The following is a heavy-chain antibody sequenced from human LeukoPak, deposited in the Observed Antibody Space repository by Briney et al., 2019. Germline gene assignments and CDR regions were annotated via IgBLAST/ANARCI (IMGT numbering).Heavy chain of an antibody. V-gene: IGHV1-46*01. D-gene: IGHD4-11*01. CDR3: ARGGYSNANKFYYYGMDV. Sequence: ASVKVSCKASGYTFTSYYLHWVRQAPGQGLEWMGIINPSGDSTTYAQRFQDRITMTRDTSTSTVYMELSSLRAEDTAVYYCARGGYSNANKFYYYGMDVWGQGTTVTV. CDR1: GYTFTSYY. J-gene: IGHJ6*02. CDR2: INPSGDST.